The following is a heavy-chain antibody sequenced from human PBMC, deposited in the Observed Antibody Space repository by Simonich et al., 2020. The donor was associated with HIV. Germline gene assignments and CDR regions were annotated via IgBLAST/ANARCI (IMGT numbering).Heavy chain of an antibody. J-gene: IGHJ4*02. CDR2: TIPIFGTA. D-gene: IGHD3-10*01. CDR3: ARKGGGRGVYYFDY. V-gene: IGHV1-69*13. CDR1: GGTFSSFA. Sequence: QVQLVQSGAEVKKPGSSVKVSCKASGGTFSSFAISWVRQATGLGLGWVGGTIPIFGTANYAQMFQGRVTITADESTSTAYMELSSLRSEDTGIYYCARKGGGRGVYYFDYWGQGTLVTVSS.